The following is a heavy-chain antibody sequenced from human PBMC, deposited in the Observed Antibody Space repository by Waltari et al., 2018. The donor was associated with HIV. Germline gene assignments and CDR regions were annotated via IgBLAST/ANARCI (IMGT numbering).Heavy chain of an antibody. D-gene: IGHD6-19*01. CDR3: AREMSLIRVIAVAMDV. CDR2: VNTANGHT. CDR1: GYSFTSHA. J-gene: IGHJ6*02. V-gene: IGHV1-3*05. Sequence: VQLVQSGAEEKRPGASVKISCQASGYSFTSHAIHWVRQAPGQRLEWVGWVNTANGHTKESQNFQGRVTITRDTSATTASMELNSLRSEDTAVYYCAREMSLIRVIAVAMDVWGQGTTVTVSS.